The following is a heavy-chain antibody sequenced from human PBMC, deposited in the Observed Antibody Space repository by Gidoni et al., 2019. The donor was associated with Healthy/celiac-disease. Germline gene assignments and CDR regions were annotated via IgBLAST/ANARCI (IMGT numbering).Heavy chain of an antibody. CDR2: ISYDGSNK. V-gene: IGHV3-30-3*01. Sequence: QVQLVASGGGVVQPGRSLRLSCAASGFTFSSYALHWVRQAPGKGLEWVAVISYDGSNKYYADSVKGRFTISRDNSKNTLYLQMNSLRAEDTAVYYCARDLSVVVPAAIPGAFDIWGQGTMVTVSS. J-gene: IGHJ3*02. CDR1: GFTFSSYA. CDR3: ARDLSVVVPAAIPGAFDI. D-gene: IGHD2-2*02.